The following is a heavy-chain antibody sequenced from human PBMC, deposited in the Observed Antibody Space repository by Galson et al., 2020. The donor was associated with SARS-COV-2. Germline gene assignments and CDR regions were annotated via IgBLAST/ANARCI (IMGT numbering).Heavy chain of an antibody. CDR1: GGSISNYY. V-gene: IGHV4-4*07. Sequence: SETLSLTCTVSGGSISNYYWSWVRQPAGKGLEWIGRVHASGRTDYISSLKSRLSMSVDTSNNQFSVTLTSVTAADTAVYYCARSLANGGSAIPVWGQGTVVTVSS. D-gene: IGHD2-21*01. J-gene: IGHJ3*01. CDR2: VHASGRT. CDR3: ARSLANGGSAIPV.